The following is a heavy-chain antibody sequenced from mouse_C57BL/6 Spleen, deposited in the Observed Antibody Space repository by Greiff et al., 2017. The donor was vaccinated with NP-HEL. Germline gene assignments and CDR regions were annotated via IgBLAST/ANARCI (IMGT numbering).Heavy chain of an antibody. CDR2: ISSGGSYT. J-gene: IGHJ4*01. D-gene: IGHD2-1*01. CDR1: GFTFSSYG. V-gene: IGHV5-6*01. Sequence: EVQVVESGGDLVKPGGSLKLSCAASGFTFSSYGMSWVRQTPDKRLEWVATISSGGSYTYYPDSVKGRFTIPRDNAKNTLYLQMSSLKSEDTAMYYCAREGRYGNEGADAMDYWGQGTSVTVSS. CDR3: AREGRYGNEGADAMDY.